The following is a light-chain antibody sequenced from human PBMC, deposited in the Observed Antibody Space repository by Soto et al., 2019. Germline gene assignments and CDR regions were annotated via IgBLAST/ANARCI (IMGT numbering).Light chain of an antibody. CDR3: QQRSNWPLT. J-gene: IGKJ4*01. V-gene: IGKV3-11*01. CDR2: DAS. CDR1: ESVSTY. Sequence: EIVLTQSPATLSLSPGERATLSCRASESVSTYLAWYQQKPGQAPRLLMYDASNRVAGIPGRFSGSGSGTDFPPTISGLEPEDFAVYYCQQRSNWPLTFGGGTKVDIK.